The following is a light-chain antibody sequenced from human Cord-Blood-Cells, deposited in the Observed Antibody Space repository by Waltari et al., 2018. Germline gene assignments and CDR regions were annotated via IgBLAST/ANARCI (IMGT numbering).Light chain of an antibody. CDR3: QQSYSTPRT. J-gene: IGKJ1*01. CDR1: QSISSY. V-gene: IGKV1-39*01. Sequence: VGDRVTITCRASQSISSYLNWYQQKPGKAPKLLIYAASSLQSGVPSRFSGSGSGTDFTLTISSLQPEDFATYYCQQSYSTPRTFGQGTRVEIK. CDR2: AAS.